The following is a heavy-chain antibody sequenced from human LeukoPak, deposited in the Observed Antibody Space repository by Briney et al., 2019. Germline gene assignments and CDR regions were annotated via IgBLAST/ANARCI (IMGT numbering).Heavy chain of an antibody. V-gene: IGHV1-69*06. D-gene: IGHD6-13*01. J-gene: IGHJ4*02. Sequence: GASVKVSCKASGGTFSSYAISWVRQAPGQGLEWMGGIIPIFGTANYAQKFQGRVTITADKSTSTAYMELSSLRSEDTAVYYCARGSRSSSWFHPVFDYWGQGTLVTVSS. CDR1: GGTFSSYA. CDR3: ARGSRSSSWFHPVFDY. CDR2: IIPIFGTA.